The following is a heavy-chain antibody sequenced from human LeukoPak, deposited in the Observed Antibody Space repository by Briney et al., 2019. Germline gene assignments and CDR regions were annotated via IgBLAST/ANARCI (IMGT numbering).Heavy chain of an antibody. CDR3: ARRGGSYFNSFDY. CDR2: IKQDGSEK. CDR1: GFTFSSYW. D-gene: IGHD1-26*01. Sequence: PGGSLRLSCAASGFTFSSYWMSWVRQAPGKGLEWVANIKQDGSEKYYVDSVKGRFTISRDSAKNSLYLQMNSLRAEDTAVYYCARRGGSYFNSFDYWGQGTLVTVSS. V-gene: IGHV3-7*01. J-gene: IGHJ4*02.